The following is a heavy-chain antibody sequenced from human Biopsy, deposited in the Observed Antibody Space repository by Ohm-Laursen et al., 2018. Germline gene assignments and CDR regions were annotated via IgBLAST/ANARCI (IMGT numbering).Heavy chain of an antibody. CDR1: GFTLSSYS. CDR3: VRGRSMDV. J-gene: IGHJ6*02. CDR2: ISSSSDNI. Sequence: SLRLSCAASGFTLSSYSMNWVRQTPGKGLEWVSTISSSSDNIYYVDSVKGRFTISRDNAQKSLDLQLNSLRAEDTAVYYCVRGRSMDVWGQGTTVTVSS. V-gene: IGHV3-21*01.